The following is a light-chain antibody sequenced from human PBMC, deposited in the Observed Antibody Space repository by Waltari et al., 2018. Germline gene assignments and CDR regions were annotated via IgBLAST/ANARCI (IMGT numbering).Light chain of an antibody. CDR3: CSYAGSYTWV. CDR1: TSAGGNYNL. Sequence: QSALTQPASVSGSPGQSITISCPGTTSAGGNYNLVSWYQQYPGKAPKVMIYDDNRRPPGVSDRFSGSKSGNTASLTISGVQAEDEADYYCCSYAGSYTWVFGGGTKLTVL. J-gene: IGLJ3*02. V-gene: IGLV2-23*01. CDR2: DDN.